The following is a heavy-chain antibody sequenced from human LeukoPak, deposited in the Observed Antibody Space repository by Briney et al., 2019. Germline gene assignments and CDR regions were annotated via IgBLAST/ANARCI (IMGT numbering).Heavy chain of an antibody. D-gene: IGHD3-10*01. CDR2: VTSDGRTE. CDR3: ARDLGFGAPDDY. Sequence: GTSLRLSCAASGFIFRNYGFHWVRQAPGRGPEWVAGVTSDGRTEVYVDSVKGRFTLSRDNSKNTVYLQMNWLRSEDTGVYYCARDLGFGAPDDYWDQGTLVAVSS. CDR1: GFIFRNYG. V-gene: IGHV3-30*03. J-gene: IGHJ4*02.